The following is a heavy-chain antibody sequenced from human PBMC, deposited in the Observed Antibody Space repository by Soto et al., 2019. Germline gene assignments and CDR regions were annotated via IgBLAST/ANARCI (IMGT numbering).Heavy chain of an antibody. CDR3: ARGLLILYSRTRDV. Sequence: QVQLVQSGDEVKKPGSSVKVSCKASGCTFSSYAISWVRQVPGQGLAWMGGFIPIFGTANYAQKFQGRVTITADESTSTAYMELGSLRSEDTVVYYCARGLLILYSRTRDVWGQGTTVTVSS. CDR2: FIPIFGTA. D-gene: IGHD6-13*01. J-gene: IGHJ6*02. V-gene: IGHV1-69*01. CDR1: GCTFSSYA.